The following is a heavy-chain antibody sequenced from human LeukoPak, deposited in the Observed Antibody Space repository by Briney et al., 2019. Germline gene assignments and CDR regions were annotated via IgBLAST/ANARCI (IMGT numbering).Heavy chain of an antibody. CDR3: ARAPPSGRPYNWFDP. J-gene: IGHJ5*02. V-gene: IGHV1-46*01. Sequence: ASVKVSCKASGYTFTSYYMHWVRQAPGQGLEWMGIINPSGGSTSYAQKFQGRVTMTRDTSTSTVYMELSSLRSEDTAVYYCARAPPSGRPYNWFDPWGQGTLVTVSS. CDR1: GYTFTSYY. CDR2: INPSGGST. D-gene: IGHD3-3*01.